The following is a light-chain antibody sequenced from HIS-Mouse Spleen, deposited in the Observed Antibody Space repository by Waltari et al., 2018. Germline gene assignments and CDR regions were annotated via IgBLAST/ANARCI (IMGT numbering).Light chain of an antibody. V-gene: IGLV3-19*01. CDR2: GQN. CDR1: SLRSYY. Sequence: SSELTQDPAVSVALGQTVRITCQGDSLRSYYASWYQQKQGQAPVLVIYGQNNRPSGIPDRFSGSSSGNTASLTITGAQAEDEADYYCNSRDSSGNHVVFGGGTKLTVL. J-gene: IGLJ2*01. CDR3: NSRDSSGNHVV.